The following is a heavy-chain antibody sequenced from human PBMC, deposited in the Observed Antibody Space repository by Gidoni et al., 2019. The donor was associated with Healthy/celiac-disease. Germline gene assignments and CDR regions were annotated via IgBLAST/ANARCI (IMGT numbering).Heavy chain of an antibody. Sequence: QVQLVESGGGVVQPGRSLRLSCAASGFTFSSYAMHWVRQAPGKGLEWVAVISYDGSNKYYADSVKGRFTISRDNSKNTLYLQMNSLRAEDTAVYYCARDKSGSYLPDYWGQGTLVTVSS. V-gene: IGHV3-30*01. CDR3: ARDKSGSYLPDY. J-gene: IGHJ4*02. D-gene: IGHD1-26*01. CDR2: ISYDGSNK. CDR1: GFTFSSYA.